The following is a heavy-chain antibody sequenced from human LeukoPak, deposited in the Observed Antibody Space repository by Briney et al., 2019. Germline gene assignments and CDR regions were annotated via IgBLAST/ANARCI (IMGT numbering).Heavy chain of an antibody. D-gene: IGHD3-9*01. CDR3: ARAAPYYDILNEDY. CDR1: GGSFSGYY. CDR2: INHSGST. V-gene: IGHV4-34*01. J-gene: IGHJ4*02. Sequence: SETLSLTCAVYGGSFSGYYWSWIRQPPGKGLEWIGEINHSGSTNYNPSLKSRVTISVDTSKNQFSLKLSSVTAADTAAYYCARAAPYYDILNEDYWGQGTLVTVSS.